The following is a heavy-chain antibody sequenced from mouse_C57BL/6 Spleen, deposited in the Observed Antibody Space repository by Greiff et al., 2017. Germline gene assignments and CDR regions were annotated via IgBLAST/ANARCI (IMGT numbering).Heavy chain of an antibody. CDR1: GYTFTSYW. CDR3: ARRYYDGYAYYFDD. J-gene: IGHJ2*01. CDR2: IDPSDSET. D-gene: IGHD2-3*01. V-gene: IGHV1-52*01. Sequence: QVQLQQPGAELVRPGSSVKLSCKASGYTFTSYWMHWVKQRPIQGLEWIGNIDPSDSETHYNQKFKDKATLTVDKSSSTAYMQLSSLTSEDAAVYDCARRYYDGYAYYFDDWGQGTTLTVSS.